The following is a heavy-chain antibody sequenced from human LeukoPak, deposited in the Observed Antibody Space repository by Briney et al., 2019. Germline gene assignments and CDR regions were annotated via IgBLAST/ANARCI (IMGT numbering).Heavy chain of an antibody. CDR3: ARQDYFDY. CDR2: IYNSGSA. Sequence: SETLSLTCTVSGGSISSTTYYWGWIRQPPGKGLEWIGSIYNSGSAYYNPSLRSRATISVDTSKNQFSLKLSSVTAADTAVYYCARQDYFDYWRQGTLVTVSS. J-gene: IGHJ4*02. CDR1: GGSISSTTYY. V-gene: IGHV4-39*01.